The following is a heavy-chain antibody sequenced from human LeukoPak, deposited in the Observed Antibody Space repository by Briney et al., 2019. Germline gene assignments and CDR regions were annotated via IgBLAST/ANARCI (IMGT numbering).Heavy chain of an antibody. V-gene: IGHV4-34*01. D-gene: IGHD4-23*01. CDR2: INHSGST. J-gene: IGHJ4*02. Sequence: SETLSLTCAVYGGSFSACYWSWIRQPPGKGLEWIGEINHSGSTNYNPSLKSRVTISVDTSKNQFSLKLRSVTAADTAVYYCASGASTVVTLHYFDYWGQGTLVTVSS. CDR1: GGSFSACY. CDR3: ASGASTVVTLHYFDY.